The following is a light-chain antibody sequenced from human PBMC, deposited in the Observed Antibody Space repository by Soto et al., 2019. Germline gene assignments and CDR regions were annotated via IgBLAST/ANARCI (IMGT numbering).Light chain of an antibody. CDR2: RAS. V-gene: IGKV1-5*03. J-gene: IGKJ2*01. CDR3: LQYDNLPPYT. CDR1: QSISSW. Sequence: DIQMTQSPSTLSASVGDRVTITCRASQSISSWLAWYQQKPGKAPKLLIYRASALETGVPSRFSGSGSGTEFTLTISSLQPDDFATYYCLQYDNLPPYTFGQGTKLEIK.